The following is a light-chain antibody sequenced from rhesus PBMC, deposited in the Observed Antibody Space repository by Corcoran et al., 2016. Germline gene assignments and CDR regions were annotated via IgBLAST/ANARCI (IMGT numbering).Light chain of an antibody. CDR3: QQYKNFPLT. V-gene: IGKV1-66*01. Sequence: DIQMTQSPSSLSASVGDRVTITCRASQAINHYLSWYQQKPGKAPKPLFYYTSSLETGAPSRFGGSGSGTDYTLTISSLQPEDIGTYYCQQYKNFPLTFGGGTKVEIK. CDR1: QAINHY. CDR2: YTS. J-gene: IGKJ4*01.